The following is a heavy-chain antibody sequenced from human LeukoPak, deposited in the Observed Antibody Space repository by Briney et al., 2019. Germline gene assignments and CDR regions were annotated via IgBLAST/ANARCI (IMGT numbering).Heavy chain of an antibody. CDR2: INPISGGT. CDR3: ARDALRVFDL. V-gene: IGHV1-2*02. J-gene: IGHJ4*02. CDR1: RYTFTDHY. Sequence: ASVRVSCKASRYTFTDHYIHWVRQTPGQGLEWMGWINPISGGTNYAPKFQGRVTMTRDTSISTAYMDLSRLTSDDTAVYFCARDALRVFDLWGQGTLVTVSS.